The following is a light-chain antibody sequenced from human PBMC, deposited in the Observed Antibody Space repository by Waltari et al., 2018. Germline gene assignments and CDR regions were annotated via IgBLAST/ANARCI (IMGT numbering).Light chain of an antibody. CDR1: QTASDK. J-gene: IGKJ4*01. CDR2: GAS. V-gene: IGKV3-15*01. CDR3: GQYHNWPLN. Sequence: TVLTHSPPTLSVSPGERVTLSCMASQTASDKIAWYPHNPSQAPRPLIYGASTRANVVPARFSGSGSETEFTLTISSLQSEECAVYGCGQYHNWPLNFGGGTKVAIK.